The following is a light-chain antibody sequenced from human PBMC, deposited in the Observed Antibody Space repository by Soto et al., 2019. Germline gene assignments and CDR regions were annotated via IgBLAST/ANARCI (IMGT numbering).Light chain of an antibody. Sequence: DLQMTQSPSSLSASVGDRVTITCQASQDISKYLNWYQQKPGKAPKLLIYDASNLETGVPSRFSGSGSGTDFTFTISSLQPEDTATYYCQQYDNLPRTFGPGTKVDI. CDR3: QQYDNLPRT. CDR1: QDISKY. J-gene: IGKJ3*01. V-gene: IGKV1-33*01. CDR2: DAS.